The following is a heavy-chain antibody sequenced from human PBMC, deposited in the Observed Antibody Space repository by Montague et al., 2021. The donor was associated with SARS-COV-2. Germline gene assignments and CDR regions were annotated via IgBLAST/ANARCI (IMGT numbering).Heavy chain of an antibody. V-gene: IGHV4-39*07. CDR3: ARSGDPGTTVTYDD. CDR1: GGSISTIVNF. J-gene: IGHJ4*02. Sequence: SETLSLTCTFSGGSISTIVNFWGWIRQPPGKGLEWIGSISYTGSTYHNPSLKSRVTMSVDTSKNQFSLKLNSVTAADTAVYYCARSGDPGTTVTYDDWGQGTLVTVSS. CDR2: ISYTGST. D-gene: IGHD4-11*01.